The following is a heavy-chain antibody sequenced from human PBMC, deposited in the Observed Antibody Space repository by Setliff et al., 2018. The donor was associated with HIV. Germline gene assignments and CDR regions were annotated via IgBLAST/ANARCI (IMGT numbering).Heavy chain of an antibody. CDR2: ISSSSSYI. V-gene: IGHV3-21*01. D-gene: IGHD3-16*02. J-gene: IGHJ4*02. CDR1: GFTFSSYS. CDR3: AKDIVAPGLFLDY. Sequence: PGGSLRLSCAASGFTFSSYSMNWVRQAPGKGLEWVSSISSSSSYIYYADSVKGQFTISRDNAKNSLYLQMNSLRAEDTAVYYCAKDIVAPGLFLDYWGQGTLVTVSS.